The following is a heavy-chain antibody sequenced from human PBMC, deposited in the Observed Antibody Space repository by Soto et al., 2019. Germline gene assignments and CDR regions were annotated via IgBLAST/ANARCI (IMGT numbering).Heavy chain of an antibody. Sequence: QVQLVQSGAEMKKPGSSVKVSCQSSGGTFNTYAMNWVRQAPGQGPEWMGDISPMFGAANYAPKFQGRVTITADEYTGRSYMQLSSLTSEATGLCSSAREVDVHSYGFVYWGQGTLVTVSS. CDR3: AREVDVHSYGFVY. CDR2: ISPMFGAA. D-gene: IGHD4-17*01. J-gene: IGHJ4*02. V-gene: IGHV1-69*19. CDR1: GGTFNTYA.